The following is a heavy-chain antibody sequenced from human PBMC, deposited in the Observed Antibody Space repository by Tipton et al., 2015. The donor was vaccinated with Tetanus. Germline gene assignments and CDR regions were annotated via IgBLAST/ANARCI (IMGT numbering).Heavy chain of an antibody. J-gene: IGHJ5*02. CDR1: GASISSGGYF. CDR2: IYYSGTT. D-gene: IGHD2-8*02. V-gene: IGHV4-30-2*01. CDR3: ARATSTGPAYNWFDP. Sequence: TLSLTCSVSGASISSGGYFWNWIRHRPGKGLEWIGYIYYSGTTHYNPSLKSRVTISIDRSKNQLSLKLTSVTAADTAVYYCARATSTGPAYNWFDPWGQGTLVTVSS.